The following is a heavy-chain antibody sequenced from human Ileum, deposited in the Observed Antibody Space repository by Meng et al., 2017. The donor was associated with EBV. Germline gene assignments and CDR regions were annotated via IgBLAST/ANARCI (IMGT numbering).Heavy chain of an antibody. CDR2: IIPKFGSH. Sequence: VQFVAVGGGGNEAWVLGEVFLQDSGSGLRGPSFRWGRPGPGPGPEVMGRIIPKFGSHNPAQRFQGRVTITRDGFSKKAYIELSSLKSEDTAVYYCARDWAAPGTSWFDLWGQGTLVTVSS. V-gene: IGHV1-69*18. D-gene: IGHD6-13*01. J-gene: IGHJ5*02. CDR3: ARDWAAPGTSWFDL. CDR1: SGLRGPS.